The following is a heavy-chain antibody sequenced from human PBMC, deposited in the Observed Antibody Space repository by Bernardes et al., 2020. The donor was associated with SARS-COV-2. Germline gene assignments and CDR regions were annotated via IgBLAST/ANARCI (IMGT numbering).Heavy chain of an antibody. V-gene: IGHV3-33*01. J-gene: IGHJ6*02. CDR1: GFNFRSHG. CDR2: IWYDGSNK. Sequence: GGSLRLSCAASGFNFRSHGMNWVRQAPGKGLEWVGIIWYDGSNKYYADSVKGRFTMSRDNSKDMLYLQMNSLRVEDTAIYYCARWRFGDSVGHYGMDVWGQGTTVTVSS. CDR3: ARWRFGDSVGHYGMDV. D-gene: IGHD3-10*01.